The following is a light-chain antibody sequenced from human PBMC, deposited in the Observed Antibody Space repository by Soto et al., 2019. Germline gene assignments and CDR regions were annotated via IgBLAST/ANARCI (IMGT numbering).Light chain of an antibody. CDR2: WAS. CDR3: QQYYSTPPYT. V-gene: IGKV4-1*01. Sequence: TVMTQSPDSLAVSLGERATINCKSSQSVFYSSNNKNYLAWYRQKPGQPPKLLIYWASIRESGVPDRISGSGSVTDFALSISRLQAVDVAVYDCQQYYSTPPYTFCQGTKLEIK. CDR1: QSVFYSSNNKNY. J-gene: IGKJ2*01.